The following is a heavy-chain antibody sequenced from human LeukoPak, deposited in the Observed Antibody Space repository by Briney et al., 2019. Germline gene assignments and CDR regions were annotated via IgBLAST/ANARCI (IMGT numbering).Heavy chain of an antibody. J-gene: IGHJ4*02. V-gene: IGHV3-74*01. CDR1: GFPFSSYA. CDR3: ARVPRGSYSFDY. D-gene: IGHD1-26*01. CDR2: INPDGSVT. Sequence: GGSLRLSCAASGFPFSSYAMSWVRQAPGKGLVWVSRINPDGSVTSYADSVKGRFTISRDNAMNTLYLQMNSLRAEDTAVYYCARVPRGSYSFDYWGQGTLVTVSS.